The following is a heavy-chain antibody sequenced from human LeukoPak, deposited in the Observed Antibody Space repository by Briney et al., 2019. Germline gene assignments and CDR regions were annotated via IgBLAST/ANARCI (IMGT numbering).Heavy chain of an antibody. CDR3: ARVTGYMTEDYFDY. CDR2: IYYSGST. CDR1: GDSISSSSSY. V-gene: IGHV4-61*01. J-gene: IGHJ4*02. D-gene: IGHD6-13*01. Sequence: SETLSLTCTVSGDSISSSSSYWSWIRQPPGKGLEWIGYIYYSGSTNYSPSLKSRVTISVDTSKNQFSLRLSSVTAADTAVYYCARVTGYMTEDYFDYWGQGTLITVSS.